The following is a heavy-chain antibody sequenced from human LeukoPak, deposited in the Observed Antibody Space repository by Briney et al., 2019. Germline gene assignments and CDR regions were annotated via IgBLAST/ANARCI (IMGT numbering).Heavy chain of an antibody. V-gene: IGHV3-15*01. CDR3: TTDGPGGYSYGSFDY. CDR2: IKSKTDGGTT. D-gene: IGHD5-18*01. J-gene: IGHJ4*02. CDR1: GFTFTSYA. Sequence: GGSLRLSCAASGFTFTSYAMSWVRQAPGKGLEWVGRIKSKTDGGTTDYAAPVKGRFTISRDDSKNTLYLQMNSLKTEDTAVYYCTTDGPGGYSYGSFDYWGQGTLVTVSS.